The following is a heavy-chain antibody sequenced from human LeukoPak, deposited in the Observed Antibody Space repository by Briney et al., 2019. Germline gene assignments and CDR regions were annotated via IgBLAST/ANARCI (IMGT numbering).Heavy chain of an antibody. Sequence: SETLSLTCTVSGGSISSGDCYWSWIRQPPGKGLEWIGYIYYSGSTYYNPSLKSRVTISVDTSKNQFSLKLSSVTAADTAVYYCARVPDYGGHRVGYYFDYWDQGTLVTVSS. J-gene: IGHJ4*02. CDR1: GGSISSGDCY. D-gene: IGHD4-23*01. CDR3: ARVPDYGGHRVGYYFDY. CDR2: IYYSGST. V-gene: IGHV4-30-4*01.